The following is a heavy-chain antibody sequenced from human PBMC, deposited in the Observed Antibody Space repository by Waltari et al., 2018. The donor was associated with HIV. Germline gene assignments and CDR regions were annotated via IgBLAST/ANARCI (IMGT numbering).Heavy chain of an antibody. Sequence: QVQLQQWGAGLLKPSETLSPTCAVYGGSFTGSYWSWTRQPPGKGLEWIGEINHSGSTNYNPSLKSRVTISVDTSKNQFSLKLSSVTAADTAVYYCASGGPAAAGTRWFDPWGQGTLVTVSS. V-gene: IGHV4-34*01. J-gene: IGHJ5*02. CDR1: GGSFTGSY. CDR2: INHSGST. CDR3: ASGGPAAAGTRWFDP. D-gene: IGHD6-13*01.